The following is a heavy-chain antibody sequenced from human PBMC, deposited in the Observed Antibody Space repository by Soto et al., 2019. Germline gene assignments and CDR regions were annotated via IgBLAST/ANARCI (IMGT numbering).Heavy chain of an antibody. CDR1: GFTFSSYP. Sequence: GGSLRLSCVASGFTFSSYPIHWVRQAPGKGLEWVTTISSDGNDKYSSDSVNGRFTTSRDNSKNTVYLQMNNLRVEDTAVYYCAKEGVADKYYYYGRDVWGQGTTVTVS. J-gene: IGHJ6*02. CDR2: ISSDGNDK. D-gene: IGHD3-3*01. CDR3: AKEGVADKYYYYGRDV. V-gene: IGHV3-30*04.